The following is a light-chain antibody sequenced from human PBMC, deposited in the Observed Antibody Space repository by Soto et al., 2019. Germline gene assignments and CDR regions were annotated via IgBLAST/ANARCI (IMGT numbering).Light chain of an antibody. Sequence: EIVMTQSPATLSVSPGERAALSCRASQSVGSNLAWYQRKFGQAPRLLIYNTSSRATGIPDRFSGSGSGTDFTLSISRLEPEDFAVYYCQHYGGSFIFGPGTKVDIK. J-gene: IGKJ3*01. CDR1: QSVGSN. V-gene: IGKV3-20*01. CDR3: QHYGGSFI. CDR2: NTS.